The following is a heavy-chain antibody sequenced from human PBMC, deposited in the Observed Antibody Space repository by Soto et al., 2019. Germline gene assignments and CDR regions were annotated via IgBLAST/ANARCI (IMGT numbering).Heavy chain of an antibody. D-gene: IGHD3-16*01. J-gene: IGHJ4*02. CDR2: ISYDGSDK. CDR1: GFTFSSYG. CDR3: AKEEGGGFDY. V-gene: IGHV3-30*18. Sequence: QVQLVEAGGGVVQPVRSLRLSCAASGFTFSSYGMHWVRQAPGKGLEWVAVISYDGSDKYYADSVKGRFTISRDNSKNTLYLQMNSLRAEDTAIYYCAKEEGGGFDYWGQGTLVTVSS.